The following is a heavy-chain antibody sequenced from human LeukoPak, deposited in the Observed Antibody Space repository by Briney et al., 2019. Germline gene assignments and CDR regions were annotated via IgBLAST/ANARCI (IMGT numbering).Heavy chain of an antibody. CDR1: GFTFSSYA. CDR2: ISGSGGST. CDR3: VNHPPTGYSSSWYFDY. Sequence: PGGSLRLSCAASGFTFSSYAMSWVRQAPGKGLEWVSAISGSGGSTYYADSVKGRFTISRDNSKNTLYLQMNSLRAADTAVYYCVNHPPTGYSSSWYFDYWGQGTLVTVSS. J-gene: IGHJ4*02. D-gene: IGHD6-13*01. V-gene: IGHV3-23*01.